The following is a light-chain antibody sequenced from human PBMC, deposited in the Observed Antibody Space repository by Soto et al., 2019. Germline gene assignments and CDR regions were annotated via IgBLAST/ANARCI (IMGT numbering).Light chain of an antibody. CDR1: QSVASN. CDR2: GAA. J-gene: IGKJ2*01. CDR3: QEYHNVPAQYT. Sequence: EIEMTQSPASLSVSPGDGATLSCRASQSVASNVAWYQQKPGQGPRLLIHGAATMAVGVPARFSGSGSGTDFTLNISSLQYEDFAVYYCQEYHNVPAQYTFGQGTKLQI. V-gene: IGKV3-15*01.